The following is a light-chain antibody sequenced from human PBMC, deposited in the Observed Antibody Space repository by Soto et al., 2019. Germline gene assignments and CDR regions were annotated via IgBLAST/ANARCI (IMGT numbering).Light chain of an antibody. V-gene: IGKV3-15*01. CDR3: QQYNNWPAWT. CDR1: QSVSSN. Sequence: EIVMTQSPATLSVSPGERATLSCRASQSVSSNLAWYQQKPGQAPRLLIYGASTRATGIPARFSGSGSGTEFTLIISSLQSEDFAVYYCQQYNNWPAWTVGQGTKVEIK. CDR2: GAS. J-gene: IGKJ1*01.